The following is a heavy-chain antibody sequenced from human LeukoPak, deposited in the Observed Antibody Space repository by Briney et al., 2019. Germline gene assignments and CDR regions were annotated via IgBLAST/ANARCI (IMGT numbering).Heavy chain of an antibody. CDR2: IYYSGST. Sequence: SETLSLTCTVSGGSFSSYYWSWIRQPPGKGLEWIGYIYYSGSTNYNPSLKSRVAISVDTSNNQFSLKLSSVTAADTAVYYCARDSSGYRRGSFDYWGKGTLVTVSS. J-gene: IGHJ4*02. CDR1: GGSFSSYY. D-gene: IGHD3-22*01. V-gene: IGHV4-59*01. CDR3: ARDSSGYRRGSFDY.